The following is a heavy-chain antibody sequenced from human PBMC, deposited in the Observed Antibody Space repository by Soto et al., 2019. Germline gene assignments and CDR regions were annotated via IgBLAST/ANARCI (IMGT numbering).Heavy chain of an antibody. CDR2: IDPSDSYT. V-gene: IGHV5-10-1*01. CDR1: GYGFTSYW. D-gene: IGHD3-10*01. J-gene: IGHJ6*02. CDR3: ERWGDRPDYYYYYGMDV. Sequence: GESLKISCKGSGYGFTSYWISWVRQMPGKGLEGMGRIDPSDSYTNYSPSFQGHVTISADKSISTAYLQWSSLKASDTAMYYCERWGDRPDYYYYYGMDVWGQGTTVTVSS.